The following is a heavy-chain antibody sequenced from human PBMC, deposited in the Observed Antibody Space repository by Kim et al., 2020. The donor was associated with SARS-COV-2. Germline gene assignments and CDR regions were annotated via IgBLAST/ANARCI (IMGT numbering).Heavy chain of an antibody. D-gene: IGHD6-13*01. V-gene: IGHV3-23*01. J-gene: IGHJ5*01. CDR3: AKPGAAGPIKNWFDS. CDR1: GFTFSNYA. Sequence: GGSLRLSCGASGFTFSNYAMSWVRQAPGKGLEWVSVISGSGGSTYYADSVKGRFTISRDNSKNTLDLQMNSLRAEDTAVYYCAKPGAAGPIKNWFDSWGQGTLVIVSS. CDR2: ISGSGGST.